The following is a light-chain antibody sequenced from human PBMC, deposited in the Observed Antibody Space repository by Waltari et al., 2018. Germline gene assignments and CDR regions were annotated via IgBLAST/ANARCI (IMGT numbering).Light chain of an antibody. CDR1: SPNIWYKY. Sequence: QSVLTQPPSVSAAPGQRVPISCSGGSPNIWYKYGSWYRQFPGTAPKLLNYEDSERPSGIPGRFSGSKSGTSATLDITGLQAGDEADYYCGTWDSSLSGAVFGGGTHLTVL. CDR3: GTWDSSLSGAV. V-gene: IGLV1-51*02. J-gene: IGLJ7*01. CDR2: EDS.